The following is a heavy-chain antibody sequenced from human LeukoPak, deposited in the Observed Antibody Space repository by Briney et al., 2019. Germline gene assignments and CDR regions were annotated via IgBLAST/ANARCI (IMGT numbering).Heavy chain of an antibody. Sequence: SETLSLTCTVSGASISSGSYYWSWIRQPAGKGLEWIGRIYTSGSTNYNPSLKSRVTISVDTSKNQFSLKLSSVTAADTAVYYCASIWFGEDYWGQGTLVTVSS. CDR2: IYTSGST. CDR1: GASISSGSYY. CDR3: ASIWFGEDY. J-gene: IGHJ4*02. V-gene: IGHV4-61*02. D-gene: IGHD3-10*01.